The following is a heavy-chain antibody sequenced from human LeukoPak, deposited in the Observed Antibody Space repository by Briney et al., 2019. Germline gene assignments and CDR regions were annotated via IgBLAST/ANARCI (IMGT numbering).Heavy chain of an antibody. CDR1: GGSISGGSYY. D-gene: IGHD5-18*01. J-gene: IGHJ4*02. CDR2: IYYSGST. CDR3: ARDGYNYGIFDS. V-gene: IGHV4-31*03. Sequence: PSQTLSLTCTVSGGSISGGSYYWSWIRQHPGKGLEWIGYIYYSGSTYYNPSLKSRVTMSIDASKNQFSLRLSSVTAADTAVYYCARDGYNYGIFDSWGQGTLVTVSS.